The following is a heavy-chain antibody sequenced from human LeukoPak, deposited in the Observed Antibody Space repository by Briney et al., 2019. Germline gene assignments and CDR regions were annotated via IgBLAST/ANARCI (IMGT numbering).Heavy chain of an antibody. CDR1: GLTFSSHA. J-gene: IGHJ5*02. Sequence: PGGSLRLSCVASGLTFSSHAMTWVRQTPGKGLEWVAFIHYDGSNKYYADSVKGRFTISRDNSKNTLYLQMNSLRTEDTAVYYCAKDTGGYKPNNWFDPWGQGTLVTVSS. CDR2: IHYDGSNK. D-gene: IGHD5-24*01. V-gene: IGHV3-30*02. CDR3: AKDTGGYKPNNWFDP.